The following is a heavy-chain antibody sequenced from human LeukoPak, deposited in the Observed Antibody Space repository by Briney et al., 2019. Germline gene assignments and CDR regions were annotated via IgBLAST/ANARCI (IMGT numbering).Heavy chain of an antibody. CDR1: GGTFSIYA. J-gene: IGHJ4*02. V-gene: IGHV1-69*13. Sequence: SVKVSCKASGGTFSIYAISWVRQAPGRGLEWMGGIIPIFGTANYAQKFQGRVTITADESTSTAYMELSSLRSEDTAVYYCASPRDYGDYSNYFDYWGQGTLVTVSS. CDR3: ASPRDYGDYSNYFDY. CDR2: IIPIFGTA. D-gene: IGHD4-17*01.